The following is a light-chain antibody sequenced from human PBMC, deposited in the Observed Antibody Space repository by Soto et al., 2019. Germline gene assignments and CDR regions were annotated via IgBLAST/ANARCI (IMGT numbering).Light chain of an antibody. CDR3: QQYNSYPLT. Sequence: DIQMTQSPSTLSASVGDRVTITCRATQSISSWLAWYQQKPGKAPKLMIFKASNLESAVPSRFSGSGSGTEVTLTISSLQPDDFATYYCQQYNSYPLTFGGGTKVEIK. J-gene: IGKJ4*01. CDR1: QSISSW. V-gene: IGKV1-5*03. CDR2: KAS.